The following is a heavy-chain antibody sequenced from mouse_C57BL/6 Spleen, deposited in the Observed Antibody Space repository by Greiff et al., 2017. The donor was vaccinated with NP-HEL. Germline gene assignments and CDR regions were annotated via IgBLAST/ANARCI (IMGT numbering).Heavy chain of an antibody. CDR3: ARKEIYYSSSPFAY. V-gene: IGHV1-55*01. Sequence: VQLQQPGAELVKPGASVKLSCTASGYTFTSYWITWVKQRPGQSLEWIGNICPGSGSTNYNEKLKSKATLSVDKASSTAYMQLSSLTSEDTAVYYCARKEIYYSSSPFAYWGQGTLVTVSA. D-gene: IGHD1-1*01. J-gene: IGHJ3*01. CDR1: GYTFTSYW. CDR2: ICPGSGST.